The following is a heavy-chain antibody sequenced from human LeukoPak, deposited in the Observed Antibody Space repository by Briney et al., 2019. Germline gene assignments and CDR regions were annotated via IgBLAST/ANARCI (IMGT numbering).Heavy chain of an antibody. V-gene: IGHV4-59*01. CDR1: GGSISSYY. D-gene: IGHD3-22*01. Sequence: SETLSLTRTVSGGSISSYYWSWIRQPPGKGLEWIGYIYYSGSTNYNPSLKSRVTISVDTSKNQFSLKLSSVTAADTAVYYCAREDPYYYDSSNWYFDLWGRGTLVTVSS. CDR3: AREDPYYYDSSNWYFDL. J-gene: IGHJ2*01. CDR2: IYYSGST.